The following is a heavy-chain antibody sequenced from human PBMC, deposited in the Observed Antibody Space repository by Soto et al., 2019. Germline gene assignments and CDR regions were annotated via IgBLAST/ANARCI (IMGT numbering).Heavy chain of an antibody. D-gene: IGHD1-26*01. Sequence: QVQLQESGPGLVKPSETLSLTCTVSGGSISSYYWSWIRQPPGKGLEWIGYIYYSGSTNYNPSLKSRVTISVDTSKNQCSLKLSSVTAADTAVYYCARFGSGSYYGNFDYWGQGTLVTVSS. CDR1: GGSISSYY. CDR3: ARFGSGSYYGNFDY. V-gene: IGHV4-59*01. J-gene: IGHJ4*02. CDR2: IYYSGST.